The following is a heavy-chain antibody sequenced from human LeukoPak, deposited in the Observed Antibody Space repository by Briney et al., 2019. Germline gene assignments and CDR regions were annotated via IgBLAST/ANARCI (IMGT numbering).Heavy chain of an antibody. CDR2: FYYRENT. CDR1: TCSISSSSYY. J-gene: IGHJ4*02. V-gene: IGHV4-39*01. D-gene: IGHD1-26*01. CDR3: ARRWRSNREFDY. Sequence: PSETLSRTCTVSTCSISSSSYYWDWIRQPPGKRLEWIGSFYYRENTYYNPSLKSRVTISVDTSKIQVSMKLSSVTAADTAVYYCARRWRSNREFDYWGQGTLVTVSS.